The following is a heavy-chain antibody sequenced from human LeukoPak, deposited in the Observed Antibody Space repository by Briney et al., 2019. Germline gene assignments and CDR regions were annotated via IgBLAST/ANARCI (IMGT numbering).Heavy chain of an antibody. CDR3: ASSNYDSSGGDWFDP. D-gene: IGHD3-22*01. J-gene: IGHJ5*02. CDR1: GFTFSSYD. CDR2: IGTAGDT. V-gene: IGHV3-13*01. Sequence: GGSLRLSCAASGFTFSSYDMHWVRQATGKGLEWVSAIGTAGDTYYPGSVKGRFTISRENAKNSLYLQMNSLRAEDTAVYYCASSNYDSSGGDWFDPWGQGTLVTVSS.